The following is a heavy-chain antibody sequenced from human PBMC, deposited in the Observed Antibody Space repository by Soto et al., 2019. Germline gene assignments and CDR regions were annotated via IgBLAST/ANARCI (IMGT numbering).Heavy chain of an antibody. CDR1: GFSLSTSGVG. CDR3: ARGIATLPVFAFDI. V-gene: IGHV2-5*01. Sequence: PTLVNPTQTLTLTCSFSGFSLSTSGVGVGWIRQSPGKAPEWLAPIYWSGDEHYRPSLKSRLSVLKDTSKNHVVLIMTDMDPVDTATYYCARGIATLPVFAFDIWGQGTMVTVSS. J-gene: IGHJ3*02. D-gene: IGHD6-6*01. CDR2: IYWSGDE.